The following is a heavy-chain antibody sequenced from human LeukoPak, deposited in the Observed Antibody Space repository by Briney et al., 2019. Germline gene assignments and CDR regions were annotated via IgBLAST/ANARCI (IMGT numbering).Heavy chain of an antibody. V-gene: IGHV1-69*13. CDR1: GGTFSSYA. CDR3: ASGGETRYFDY. J-gene: IGHJ4*02. Sequence: RASVKVSCKASGGTFSSYAISWVRQAPGQGLEWMGGIIPIFGTANYAQKFQGRVTITADESTSTAYMELSSLRSEDTAVYYCASGGETRYFDYWGQGTLVTVSS. D-gene: IGHD3-10*01. CDR2: IIPIFGTA.